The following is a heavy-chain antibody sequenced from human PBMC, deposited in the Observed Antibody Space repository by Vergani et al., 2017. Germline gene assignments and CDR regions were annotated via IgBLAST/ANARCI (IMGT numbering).Heavy chain of an antibody. D-gene: IGHD5/OR15-5a*01. CDR3: ARGYSVYDFVAFDY. V-gene: IGHV3-30*01. CDR2: ISYDGSNK. Sequence: QVQLVESGGGVVQPGRSLRLSCAASGFTFSSYAMHWVRQAPGKGLEWGAVISYDGSNKYYADSVKGRFTISRDNSKNTLYLQMNSLRAEDTAVYYCARGYSVYDFVAFDYWGQGTLVTVSS. J-gene: IGHJ4*02. CDR1: GFTFSSYA.